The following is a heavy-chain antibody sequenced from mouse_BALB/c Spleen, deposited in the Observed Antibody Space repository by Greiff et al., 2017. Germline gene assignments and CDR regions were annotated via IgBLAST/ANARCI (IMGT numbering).Heavy chain of an antibody. CDR3: ARKEYGNYVPFAY. Sequence: DVHLVESGGGLVQPGGSRKLSCAASGFTFSSFGMHWVRQAPEKGLEWVAYISSGSSTIYYADTVKGRFTISRDNPKNTLFLQMTSLRSEDTAMYYCARKEYGNYVPFAYWGQGTLVTVSA. J-gene: IGHJ3*01. CDR1: GFTFSSFG. D-gene: IGHD2-10*02. V-gene: IGHV5-17*02. CDR2: ISSGSSTI.